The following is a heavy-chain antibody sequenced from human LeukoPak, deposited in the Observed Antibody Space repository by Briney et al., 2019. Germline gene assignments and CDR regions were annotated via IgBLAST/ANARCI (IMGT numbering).Heavy chain of an antibody. J-gene: IGHJ6*02. D-gene: IGHD3-3*01. CDR1: GGSFSGYY. Sequence: SETLSLTCAVYGGSFSGYYWSWIRQPPGKGLEWIGEINHSGSTNYNPSLKSRVTISVDTSKNQFSLKLSSVTAADTAVYYCARRSDYYYYGIDVWGQGTTVTVSS. CDR2: INHSGST. V-gene: IGHV4-34*01. CDR3: ARRSDYYYYGIDV.